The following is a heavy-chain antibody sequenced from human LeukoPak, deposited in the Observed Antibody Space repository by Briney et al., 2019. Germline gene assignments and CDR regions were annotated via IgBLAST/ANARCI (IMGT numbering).Heavy chain of an antibody. V-gene: IGHV3-23*01. J-gene: IGHJ3*02. CDR2: ISGSGGST. Sequence: TGGSLRLSCAASGFTFSSYAMSWVRQAPGKGLEWVSAISGSGGSTYYADSVKGRFTISRDNSKNTLCLQMNSLRAEDTAVYYCARLNYYDSSGYGAFDIWGQGTMVTVSS. CDR3: ARLNYYDSSGYGAFDI. D-gene: IGHD3-22*01. CDR1: GFTFSSYA.